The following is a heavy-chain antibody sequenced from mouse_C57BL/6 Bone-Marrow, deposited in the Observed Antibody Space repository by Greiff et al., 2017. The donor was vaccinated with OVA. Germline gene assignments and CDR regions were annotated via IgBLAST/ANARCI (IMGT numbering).Heavy chain of an antibody. CDR2: IDPSDSYT. J-gene: IGHJ2*01. CDR1: GYTFTSYW. Sequence: QVQLQQSGPELVKPGASVKLSCKASGYTFTSYWMQWVKQRPGQGLEWIGEIDPSDSYTNYNQKFKGKATLTVDTSSSTAYMQLSSLTSEDSAVYYCARCYYGGRDYWGQGTTLTVSA. CDR3: ARCYYGGRDY. D-gene: IGHD1-1*01. V-gene: IGHV1-50*01.